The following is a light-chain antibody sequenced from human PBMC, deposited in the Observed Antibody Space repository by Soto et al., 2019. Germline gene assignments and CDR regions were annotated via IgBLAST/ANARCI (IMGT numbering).Light chain of an antibody. V-gene: IGKV3-15*01. Sequence: EIVMTQSPATLSVSPGERATLSCRASQSVSSNLAWYQQKPGQAPRLLIYGVSTRATGIPARFSGSGSGTEFTLTISSLQSEDFAVYYCQQYNNWQLTFGPGTKVDIK. CDR1: QSVSSN. J-gene: IGKJ3*01. CDR2: GVS. CDR3: QQYNNWQLT.